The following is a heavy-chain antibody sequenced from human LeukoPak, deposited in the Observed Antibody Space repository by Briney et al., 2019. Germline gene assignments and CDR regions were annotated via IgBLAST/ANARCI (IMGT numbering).Heavy chain of an antibody. CDR2: INPSGGST. CDR3: ARGNYDFWSGYYGYYMDV. V-gene: IGHV1-46*01. J-gene: IGHJ6*03. D-gene: IGHD3-3*01. CDR1: GYTFTSYY. Sequence: GASVKVSCKASGYTFTSYYMHWVRQAPGQGLEWMGIINPSGGSTSYAQKFQGRVTMTRDMSTSTVYMELGSLRSEDTAVYYCARGNYDFWSGYYGYYMDVWGKGTTVTVSS.